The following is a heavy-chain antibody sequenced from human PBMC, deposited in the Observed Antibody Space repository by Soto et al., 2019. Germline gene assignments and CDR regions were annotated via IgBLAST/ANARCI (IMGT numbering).Heavy chain of an antibody. V-gene: IGHV3-66*01. J-gene: IGHJ6*02. CDR3: ARDFVVGGPTINYYYGMDV. D-gene: IGHD1-26*01. Sequence: GGSLRLSCAASGFTVSSNYMSWVRQAPGKGLEWISIIYSAGNTYYADSVKGRFTISRDNSKNTLYLQMNSLRAEDTAVYYCARDFVVGGPTINYYYGMDVWGQGTTVTVSS. CDR2: IYSAGNT. CDR1: GFTVSSNY.